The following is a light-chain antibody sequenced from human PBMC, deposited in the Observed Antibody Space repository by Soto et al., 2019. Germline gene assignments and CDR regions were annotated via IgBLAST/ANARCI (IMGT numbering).Light chain of an antibody. CDR1: QTILYRSNNKNY. Sequence: DIVVTQSPDSLAVSLGERATINCKSSQTILYRSNNKNYLAWYQHKPGQPPKMLIYWASTRVSGVPDRFSGSGSGTDFTLNISGLQAEDVAVYYCKQYYSNPSFGQGTKVEVK. V-gene: IGKV4-1*01. CDR2: WAS. CDR3: KQYYSNPS. J-gene: IGKJ1*01.